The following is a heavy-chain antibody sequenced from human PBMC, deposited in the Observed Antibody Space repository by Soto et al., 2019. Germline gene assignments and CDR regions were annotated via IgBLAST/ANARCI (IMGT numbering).Heavy chain of an antibody. CDR2: INHSGST. J-gene: IGHJ4*02. D-gene: IGHD2-8*02. CDR1: GGSFSGYY. CDR3: ARDNITGLFDY. Sequence: SETLSLTCAVYGGSFSGYYWTWIRQPPGTGLEWIGEINHSGSTNYNPSLKSRVTISVDTSKNQFSLKLTSVTAADTAVYYCARDNITGLFDYWGQGTLVTVSS. V-gene: IGHV4-34*01.